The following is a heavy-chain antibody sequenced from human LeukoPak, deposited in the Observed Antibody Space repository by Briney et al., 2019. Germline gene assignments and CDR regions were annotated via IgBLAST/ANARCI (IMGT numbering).Heavy chain of an antibody. CDR2: ISAYNGNT. J-gene: IGHJ5*02. CDR1: GYTFTSYG. V-gene: IGHV1-18*01. D-gene: IGHD2/OR15-2a*01. Sequence: ASVKVSCKASGYTFTSYGISWVRPAPGQGLEWMGWISAYNGNTNYAQKLQGRVTMTTDTSTSTAYMELGSLRSDDTAVYYCARGPLPPKYSRKGKTWFDPSGQGTLVTVSS. CDR3: ARGPLPPKYSRKGKTWFDP.